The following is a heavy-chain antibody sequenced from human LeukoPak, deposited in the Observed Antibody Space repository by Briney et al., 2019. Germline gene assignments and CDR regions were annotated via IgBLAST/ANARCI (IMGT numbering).Heavy chain of an antibody. D-gene: IGHD2-2*01. CDR2: ISYDGIDK. Sequence: GGSLRLSCAASGFTFSSYAMHWVRQTPGKGLEWVAVISYDGIDKYYADSVKGRFTISRDNSKNTLYLQMNSLKSEDTAVYYCAKGSCSSTTCLKTDWGQGAPVTVSS. CDR3: AKGSCSSTTCLKTD. J-gene: IGHJ4*02. V-gene: IGHV3-30*18. CDR1: GFTFSSYA.